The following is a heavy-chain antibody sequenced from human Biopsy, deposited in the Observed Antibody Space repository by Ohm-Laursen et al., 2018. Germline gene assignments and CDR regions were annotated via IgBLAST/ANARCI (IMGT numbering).Heavy chain of an antibody. J-gene: IGHJ6*02. Sequence: LRLSCSAPGFTFSNAWMSWIRQTPGKGLEWIGEINHSGRTNYNPSLKSRVTISVDTSKNQFSLKVRSVTAADTAVYYCVRGVDYYDPYHYYALDVWGQGTTVTVSS. CDR1: GFTFSNAW. CDR2: INHSGRT. CDR3: VRGVDYYDPYHYYALDV. V-gene: IGHV4-34*01. D-gene: IGHD3-22*01.